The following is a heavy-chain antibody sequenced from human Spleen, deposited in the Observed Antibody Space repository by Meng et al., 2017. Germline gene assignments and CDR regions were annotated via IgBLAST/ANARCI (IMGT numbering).Heavy chain of an antibody. D-gene: IGHD2-21*02. J-gene: IGHJ4*02. CDR1: GFTFTDYA. V-gene: IGHV3-30*04. CDR3: VRCGGDCHTSRETGFDY. Sequence: QVQLVESGGGLVKPGGSLSLSCATSGFTFTDYAMHWVRQAPGKGLEWVAVESGNERVKIYVDSVKGRFTISRDNSRNTLYLQMNSLRDEDTAVYYCVRCGGDCHTSRETGFDYWGQGTLVTVSS. CDR2: ESGNERVK.